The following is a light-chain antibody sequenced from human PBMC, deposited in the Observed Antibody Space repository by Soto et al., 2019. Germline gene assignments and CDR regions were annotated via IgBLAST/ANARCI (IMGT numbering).Light chain of an antibody. CDR1: GSNIGSNS. J-gene: IGLJ2*01. CDR2: SNN. Sequence: QLVLTQPPSASGTPGQRVTISCSGSGSNIGSNSVTWYQQLPGTAPKLLINSNNQRPSGVPDRFSGSKSGTSASLAISGLQSEDEADYYCAAWDDSLNGHVVFGGGTKLTVL. CDR3: AAWDDSLNGHVV. V-gene: IGLV1-44*01.